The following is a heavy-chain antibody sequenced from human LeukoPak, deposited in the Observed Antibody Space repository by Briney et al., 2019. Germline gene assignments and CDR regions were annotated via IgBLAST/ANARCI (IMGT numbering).Heavy chain of an antibody. D-gene: IGHD1-1*01. V-gene: IGHV4-59*08. CDR2: IYYSGSI. CDR3: ARHGGWGSTFDY. J-gene: IGHJ4*02. Sequence: SETLSLTCTVSGGSISSYYWSWIRQPPGRGLEWIGYIYYSGSINYNPSLKSRVTISVDTSKNQFSLKLASVTAADTAVYYCARHGGWGSTFDYWGQGTLVTVSS. CDR1: GGSISSYY.